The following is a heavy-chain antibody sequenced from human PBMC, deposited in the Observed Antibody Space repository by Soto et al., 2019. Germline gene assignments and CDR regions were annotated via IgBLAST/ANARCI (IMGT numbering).Heavy chain of an antibody. D-gene: IGHD3-9*01. CDR1: GYTFTSYG. Sequence: GASVKVSYKASGYTFTSYGISWVRQAPGQGLEWMGWISAYNGNTNYAQKLQGRVTMTTDTSTSTAYMELRSLRSDDTAVYYCARVPYDILTGYFEGWFDPWGQGTLVTVSS. V-gene: IGHV1-18*01. CDR2: ISAYNGNT. J-gene: IGHJ5*02. CDR3: ARVPYDILTGYFEGWFDP.